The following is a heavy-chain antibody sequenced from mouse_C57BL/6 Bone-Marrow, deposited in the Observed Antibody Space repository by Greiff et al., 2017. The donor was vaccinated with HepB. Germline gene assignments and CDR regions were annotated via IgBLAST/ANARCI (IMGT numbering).Heavy chain of an antibody. CDR1: GFNIKDDY. CDR2: IDPENGDT. V-gene: IGHV14-4*01. CDR3: TTDSHDY. Sequence: VQLKQSGSELVRPGASVKLSCTASGFNIKDDYMHWVKQRPEQGLEWIGWIDPENGDTEYASKFQGKATITADTSSNTAYLQLSSLTSEDTAVYYCTTDSHDYWGQGTTLTVSS. J-gene: IGHJ2*01. D-gene: IGHD3-2*01.